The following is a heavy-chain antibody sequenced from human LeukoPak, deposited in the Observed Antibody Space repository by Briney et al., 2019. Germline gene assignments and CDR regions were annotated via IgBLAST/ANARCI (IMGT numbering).Heavy chain of an antibody. J-gene: IGHJ4*02. Sequence: PGGSLRLSCAASGFTFSSYSMNWVRQAPGKGLEWVSSISSSSSYIYYADSVKGRFTISRDNAKNSLYLQMNSLRAEDTAVYYCATLGDIVVVPAAINYWGQGTLVTVSS. V-gene: IGHV3-21*01. CDR2: ISSSSSYI. CDR1: GFTFSSYS. CDR3: ATLGDIVVVPAAINY. D-gene: IGHD2-2*02.